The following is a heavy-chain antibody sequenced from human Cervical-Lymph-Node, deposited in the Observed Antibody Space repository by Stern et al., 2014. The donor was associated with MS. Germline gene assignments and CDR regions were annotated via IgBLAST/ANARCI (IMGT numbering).Heavy chain of an antibody. CDR2: INSSGGT. Sequence: QVQLQQWGAGLLRPSETLSLTCAVQGASFSDNYWSWIRQTPGKGLEWIGEINSSGGTHYNPSLMSRATRSVDPSRNQFSLKLSSLTAADTAMYYCARERKVERSSRLLVSFDVWGQGTLVTVSS. CDR1: GASFSDNY. CDR3: ARERKVERSSRLLVSFDV. V-gene: IGHV4-34*01. J-gene: IGHJ3*01. D-gene: IGHD1-1*01.